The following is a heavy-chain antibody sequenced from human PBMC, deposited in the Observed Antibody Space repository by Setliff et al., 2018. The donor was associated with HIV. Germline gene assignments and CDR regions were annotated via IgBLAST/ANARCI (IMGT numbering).Heavy chain of an antibody. CDR2: TTSNGRTT. D-gene: IGHD5-12*01. CDR3: ARVDGYNALGY. Sequence: GGSLRLSCAASGFTFSAYAMTWVRRAPGKGLEWVSATTSNGRTTDYADSVKGRFTISRDNAKNSLYLQMNSLRAEDTAVYYCARVDGYNALGYWGQGTLVTVSS. V-gene: IGHV3-20*04. J-gene: IGHJ4*02. CDR1: GFTFSAYA.